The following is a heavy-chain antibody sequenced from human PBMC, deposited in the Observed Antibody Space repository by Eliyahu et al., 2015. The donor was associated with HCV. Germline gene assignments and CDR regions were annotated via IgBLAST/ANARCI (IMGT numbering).Heavy chain of an antibody. CDR1: GGSIPTYY. Sequence: QVQLQESGPGLVKPSETLSLTXTVXGGSIPTYYWSWIRQPPGKGLEWIGYIHYSGSTNYNPSLKSRVTILIDTSKNQFSLNLTSVTAADTAMYYCASGGGGIAVTGTGGWFDPWGQGTLVTVSS. J-gene: IGHJ5*02. CDR2: IHYSGST. CDR3: ASGGGGIAVTGTGGWFDP. V-gene: IGHV4-59*01. D-gene: IGHD6-19*01.